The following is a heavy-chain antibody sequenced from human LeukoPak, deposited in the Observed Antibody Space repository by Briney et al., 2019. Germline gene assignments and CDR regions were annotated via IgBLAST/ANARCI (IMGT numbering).Heavy chain of an antibody. D-gene: IGHD3-9*01. Sequence: ASVKVSCKVSGYTLTELSMHWVRQAPGKGLEWMGGFDPEDGETIYAQKLQGRVTMTEDTSTDTAYMELSSLRSEDTAVYYCATYSKLYESGRLVFGYWGQGTLVTVSS. CDR3: ATYSKLYESGRLVFGY. V-gene: IGHV1-24*01. J-gene: IGHJ4*02. CDR1: GYTLTELS. CDR2: FDPEDGET.